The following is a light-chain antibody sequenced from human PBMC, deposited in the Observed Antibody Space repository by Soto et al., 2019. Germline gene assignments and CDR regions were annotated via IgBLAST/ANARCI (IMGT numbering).Light chain of an antibody. CDR2: DAS. CDR3: QQCDKLPLT. V-gene: IGKV1-33*01. Sequence: DIQMTQSPSSLSASVGDRVTITCQASQDISNYLNWYQQKPGKAPKLLIYDASNLETGVPSRFSGSGSGTDFTFTINSLQPEDIATYYCQQCDKLPLTFGGGTKVDIK. J-gene: IGKJ4*01. CDR1: QDISNY.